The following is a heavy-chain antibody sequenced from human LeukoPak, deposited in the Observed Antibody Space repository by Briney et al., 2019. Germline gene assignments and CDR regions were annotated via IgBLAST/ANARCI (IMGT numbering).Heavy chain of an antibody. V-gene: IGHV4-39*07. CDR3: ARDAALNCSSPSCPYWYFDL. CDR2: IYYSGST. CDR1: GFSFATYA. D-gene: IGHD2-2*01. Sequence: GSLKLSCAASGFSFATYAMSWVRQPPGKGLEWIGSIYYSGSTYYNPSLKSRVTISVDTSKNQFSLKLSSVTAADTAVYYCARDAALNCSSPSCPYWYFDLWGRGTLVTVSS. J-gene: IGHJ2*01.